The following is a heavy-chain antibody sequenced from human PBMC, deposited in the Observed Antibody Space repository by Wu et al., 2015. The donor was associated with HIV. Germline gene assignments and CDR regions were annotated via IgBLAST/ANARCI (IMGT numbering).Heavy chain of an antibody. D-gene: IGHD1-14*01. Sequence: QVQMVQSGTEMKKSGASVKISCSTAGYTFSAYYIHWVRQAPGQGLEWMGWINPGSGNTGYVQKFQGRLTMTKDSSIGIVYMELSSLTSEDTAVYYCARGPVRVGGRNYFDHWGQGTPVTVSS. CDR2: INPGSGNT. V-gene: IGHV1-8*02. CDR3: ARGPVRVGGRNYFDH. CDR1: GYTFSAYY. J-gene: IGHJ4*02.